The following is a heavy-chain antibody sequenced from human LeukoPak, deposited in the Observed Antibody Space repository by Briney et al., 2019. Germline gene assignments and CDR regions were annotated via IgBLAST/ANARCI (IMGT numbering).Heavy chain of an antibody. CDR3: ARGRSMVRGVSYYYYYGMDV. CDR2: INSDGSST. V-gene: IGHV3-74*01. Sequence: GGSLRLSCAASGFTFSSYWMHWVRQAPGKGLVWVSRINSDGSSTSYADSVKGRFTISRDNAKNTLYLQMNSLRAEDTAVYYCARGRSMVRGVSYYYYYGMDVWGQGTTVTVSS. D-gene: IGHD3-10*01. CDR1: GFTFSSYW. J-gene: IGHJ6*02.